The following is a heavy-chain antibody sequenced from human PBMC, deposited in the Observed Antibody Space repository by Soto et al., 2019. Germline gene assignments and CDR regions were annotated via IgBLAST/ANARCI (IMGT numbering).Heavy chain of an antibody. V-gene: IGHV1-46*01. CDR2: INPHGGST. Sequence: ASVKVSCKAPGDTFTSYYLNWVRQAPGQGLERMGVINPHGGSTKYAQKFQGRITMTRDTSRSTVYMELSSLRSDDTAIYYCARSSGGNFGIIIEGSNWFDPWGQGTLVTVSS. D-gene: IGHD3-3*01. CDR3: ARSSGGNFGIIIEGSNWFDP. J-gene: IGHJ5*02. CDR1: GDTFTSYY.